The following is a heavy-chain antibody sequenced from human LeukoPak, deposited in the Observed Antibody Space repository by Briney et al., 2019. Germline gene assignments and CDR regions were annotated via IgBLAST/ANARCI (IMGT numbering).Heavy chain of an antibody. D-gene: IGHD5-24*01. V-gene: IGHV3-74*01. Sequence: GRSLRLSCAASEFTFSRYWIHWVRQAPGQGLLWVSRINSDGTSTIYADSVKGRFTISRDNAKNTLYLQMNSLRAEDMAVYYCARARRDGYNVFDYWGQGALVTVSS. CDR1: EFTFSRYW. CDR3: ARARRDGYNVFDY. J-gene: IGHJ4*02. CDR2: INSDGTST.